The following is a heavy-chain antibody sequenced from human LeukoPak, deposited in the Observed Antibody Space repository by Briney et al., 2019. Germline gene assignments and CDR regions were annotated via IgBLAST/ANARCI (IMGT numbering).Heavy chain of an antibody. Sequence: GGSLRLSCAASGFTFSSYWMSWVRQAPGKGLEWVSYVSSSSRTIYYADSVKGRFTISRDNAKNSLYLQMNSLRAEDTAFYYCARDAVMRGISGLDYWGQGTLVTVSS. J-gene: IGHJ4*02. V-gene: IGHV3-48*01. CDR1: GFTFSSYW. CDR3: ARDAVMRGISGLDY. D-gene: IGHD3-10*01. CDR2: VSSSSRTI.